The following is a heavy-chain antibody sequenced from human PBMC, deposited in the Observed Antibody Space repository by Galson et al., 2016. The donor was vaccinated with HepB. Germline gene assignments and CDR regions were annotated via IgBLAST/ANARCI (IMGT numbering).Heavy chain of an antibody. CDR1: GFNFGKYG. J-gene: IGHJ5*02. Sequence: SLRLSCAGSGFNFGKYGIHWVRQAPGKGLEWLALISYDGSNTHYADSVKGRFTISRDNSKNTVYLQMNSLRDEDTSIYHCVKGVDDVVDINWFDPWGQGTLVIASS. V-gene: IGHV3-30*18. D-gene: IGHD2-2*03. CDR2: ISYDGSNT. CDR3: VKGVDDVVDINWFDP.